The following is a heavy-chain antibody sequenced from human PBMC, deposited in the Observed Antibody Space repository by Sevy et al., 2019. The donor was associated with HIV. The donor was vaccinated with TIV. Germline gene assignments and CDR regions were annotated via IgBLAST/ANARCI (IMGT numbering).Heavy chain of an antibody. Sequence: GGSLRLSCAASGFTFSSFAMHWVRQAPGKGLEYVSAISSNGGSTYYANSVKGRFPISRDNSKNTLYLQMGSLRAEDMAVYYCARARSRYCSSTSCYWVWGQGTMVTVSS. V-gene: IGHV3-64*01. CDR3: ARARSRYCSSTSCYWV. J-gene: IGHJ3*01. D-gene: IGHD2-2*01. CDR2: ISSNGGST. CDR1: GFTFSSFA.